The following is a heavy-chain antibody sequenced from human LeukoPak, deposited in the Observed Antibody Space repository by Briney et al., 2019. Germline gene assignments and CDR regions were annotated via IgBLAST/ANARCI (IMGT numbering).Heavy chain of an antibody. CDR2: ISYDGSNR. J-gene: IGHJ4*02. CDR1: GFTFSSYC. D-gene: IGHD5-18*01. CDR3: VKDPRRKGQVGYSYGPIDY. V-gene: IGHV3-30*18. Sequence: GGSLRLSCAVSGFTFSSYCMHWVRQAPGSGLEWVAVISYDGSNRYYASSGKGRFTISRGTSKNTPYLQMDCQITTGTAMYYCVKDPRRKGQVGYSYGPIDYWGQGTLVTVSP.